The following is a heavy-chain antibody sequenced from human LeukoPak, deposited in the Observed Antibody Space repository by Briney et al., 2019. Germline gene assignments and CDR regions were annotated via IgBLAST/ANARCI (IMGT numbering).Heavy chain of an antibody. J-gene: IGHJ5*02. V-gene: IGHV4-39*07. CDR1: GGSISSSSHN. Sequence: SETLSLTCTVSGGSISSSSHNWGWIRQPPGKGLEWIGNIYYRGSTYYNPSLKSRVTMSVDTSNNQFSLKLSSVTAADTAVYYRARGPFTVTTNNWFDPWGQGTLVTVSS. CDR2: IYYRGST. D-gene: IGHD4-11*01. CDR3: ARGPFTVTTNNWFDP.